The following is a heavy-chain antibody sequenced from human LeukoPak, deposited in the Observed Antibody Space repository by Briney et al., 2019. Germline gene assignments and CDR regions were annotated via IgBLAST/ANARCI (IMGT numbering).Heavy chain of an antibody. D-gene: IGHD2-2*01. CDR1: GFTFSSYA. Sequence: GGSLRLSCAASGFTFSSYAMSWVSQAPGKGLEWVSAISGSGGSTYYADSVKGRFTISRDNSKNTLYLQMNSLRPDDTAVYYCARDHVRYHIWGQGTLVTVSS. CDR3: ARDHVRYHI. V-gene: IGHV3-23*01. J-gene: IGHJ4*02. CDR2: ISGSGGST.